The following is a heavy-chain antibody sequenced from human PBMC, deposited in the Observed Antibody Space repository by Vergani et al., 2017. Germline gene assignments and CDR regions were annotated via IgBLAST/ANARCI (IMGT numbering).Heavy chain of an antibody. CDR3: ARGLRDDYSNYARVYYYYYMDV. Sequence: QVQLQESGPGLVKPSQTLSLTCTVSGGSISSGDYYWSWNRQPPGKGLEWIGYIYYSGSTYYNPSLKSRVTISVDTSKNQFSLKLSSVTAADTAVYYCARGLRDDYSNYARVYYYYYMDVWGKGTTVTVSS. V-gene: IGHV4-30-4*01. CDR1: GGSISSGDYY. CDR2: IYYSGST. J-gene: IGHJ6*03. D-gene: IGHD4-11*01.